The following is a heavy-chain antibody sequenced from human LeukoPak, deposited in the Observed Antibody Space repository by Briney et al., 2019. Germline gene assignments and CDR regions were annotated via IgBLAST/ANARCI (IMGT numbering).Heavy chain of an antibody. CDR1: GFTVSSNY. J-gene: IGHJ4*02. V-gene: IGHV3-7*01. D-gene: IGHD3-16*02. CDR2: IKEDGSEK. Sequence: GGSLRLSCAASGFTVSSNYMSWVRQAPGKGLEWVANIKEDGSEKYYVDSVKGRFTIFRDTAKNSLFLQMNFLRAEDTAVYDCARVMIPFGGVIVPFDYWGQGTLVTVSS. CDR3: ARVMIPFGGVIVPFDY.